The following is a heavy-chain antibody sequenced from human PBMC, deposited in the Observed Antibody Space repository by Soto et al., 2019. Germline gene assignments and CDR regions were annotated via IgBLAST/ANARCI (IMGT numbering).Heavy chain of an antibody. Sequence: GGSLRLSCAASGFTVSSNYMSWVRQAPGKGLEWVSVIYSGGSTYYADSGKGRFTISRDNSKNTLYLQMNSLRAEDTAVYYCARDTSRTVSPDGWFDPWGQGTLVTVSS. J-gene: IGHJ5*02. CDR1: GFTVSSNY. CDR2: IYSGGST. D-gene: IGHD4-17*01. CDR3: ARDTSRTVSPDGWFDP. V-gene: IGHV3-53*01.